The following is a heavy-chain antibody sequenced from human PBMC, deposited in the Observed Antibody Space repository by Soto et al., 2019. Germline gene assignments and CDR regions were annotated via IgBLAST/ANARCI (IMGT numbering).Heavy chain of an antibody. CDR3: ARDSTNGYGDYWLDT. V-gene: IGHV1-18*01. CDR1: GYTFTNYG. Sequence: EASVKVSCKASGYTFTNYGISWVRQAPGQGLEWMGWISAYNGHTKYPEKLQGRVTMTTDTSTTTAYMDLRSLRSDDTAVYYCARDSTNGYGDYWLDTWGQGTLVTVSS. J-gene: IGHJ5*02. D-gene: IGHD4-17*01. CDR2: ISAYNGHT.